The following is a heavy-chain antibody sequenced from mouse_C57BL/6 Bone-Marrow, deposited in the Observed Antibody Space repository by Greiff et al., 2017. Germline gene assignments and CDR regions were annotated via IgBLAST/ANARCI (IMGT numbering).Heavy chain of an antibody. CDR3: AREGDGYYPSAMDY. CDR2: INYDGSST. V-gene: IGHV5-16*01. J-gene: IGHJ4*01. Sequence: EVQLVESEGGLVQPGSSMKLSCTASGFTFSDYYMAWVRQVPEKGLEWVANINYDGSSTYYLDSLKSRFIISRDNAKNILYLQMSSLKSEDTATYYCAREGDGYYPSAMDYWGQGTSVTVSS. D-gene: IGHD2-3*01. CDR1: GFTFSDYY.